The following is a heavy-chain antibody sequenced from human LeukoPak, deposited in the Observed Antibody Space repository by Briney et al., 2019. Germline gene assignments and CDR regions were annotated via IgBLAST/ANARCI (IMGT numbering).Heavy chain of an antibody. CDR2: IIPIFGTA. CDR1: GGTFSSYA. J-gene: IGHJ5*02. CDR3: ARERSYDFWSGYSYWFDP. D-gene: IGHD3-3*01. V-gene: IGHV1-69*05. Sequence: ASVKVSCKASGGTFSSYAISWGRQAPGQGLEWVGGIIPIFGTANYAQKFQGAVTITTDESTSTAYMELSSLRSEDTAVYYCARERSYDFWSGYSYWFDPWGQGTLVTVSS.